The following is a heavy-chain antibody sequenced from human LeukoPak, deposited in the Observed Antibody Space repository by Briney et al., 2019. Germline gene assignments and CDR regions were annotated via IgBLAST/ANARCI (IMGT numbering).Heavy chain of an antibody. D-gene: IGHD5-12*01. V-gene: IGHV1-2*04. Sequence: ASVKVSCKASGYTFTGYYMHWVRQAPGQGLGWMGWINPNSGGTNYAQKFEGWVTMTRDTSISTAYMELSRLRSDDTAVYYCAREVRSGYDWTFDYWGQGTLVTVSS. CDR2: INPNSGGT. J-gene: IGHJ4*02. CDR1: GYTFTGYY. CDR3: AREVRSGYDWTFDY.